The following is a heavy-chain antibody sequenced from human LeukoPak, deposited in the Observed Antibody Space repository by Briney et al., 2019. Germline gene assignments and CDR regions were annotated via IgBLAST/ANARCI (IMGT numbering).Heavy chain of an antibody. J-gene: IGHJ4*02. V-gene: IGHV3-21*01. D-gene: IGHD3-22*01. Sequence: GGSLRLSCAASGFTFSSYSMNWVRQAPGKGLEWVASISSSSSYIYYADSVKGRFTTSRDNAKNSLYLQMNSLRAEDRAVYYCAGNCYDSSGYFHWGQGTLGTVSS. CDR2: ISSSSSYI. CDR3: AGNCYDSSGYFH. CDR1: GFTFSSYS.